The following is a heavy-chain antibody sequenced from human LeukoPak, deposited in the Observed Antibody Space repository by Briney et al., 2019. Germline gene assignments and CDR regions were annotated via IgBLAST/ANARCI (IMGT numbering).Heavy chain of an antibody. D-gene: IGHD2-15*01. J-gene: IGHJ6*03. Sequence: GGSLRLSCAASGITFMHYSMTWVRQTPGKGLEWVSAITGSGAFTDYADSVKGRFTISRDNSKNTLYLQMNSLSAEDTAVYYCAKNGDRGAYCSGGSCYPYYYYYMDVWGKGTTVTISS. CDR3: AKNGDRGAYCSGGSCYPYYYYYMDV. CDR1: GITFMHYS. V-gene: IGHV3-23*01. CDR2: ITGSGAFT.